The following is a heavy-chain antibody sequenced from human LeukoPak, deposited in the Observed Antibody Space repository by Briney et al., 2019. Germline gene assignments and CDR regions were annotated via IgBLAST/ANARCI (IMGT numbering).Heavy chain of an antibody. CDR3: ASHGVAAAATRQDNWFDP. CDR2: INHSGST. Sequence: SETLSLTCAVYGGSFSGYYWSWIRQPPGKGLEWIGEINHSGSTNYNPSLKSRVTVSVDTSKNQFSLKLSSVTAADTAVYYCASHGVAAAATRQDNWFDPWGQGTLVTVSS. CDR1: GGSFSGYY. V-gene: IGHV4-34*01. J-gene: IGHJ5*02. D-gene: IGHD6-13*01.